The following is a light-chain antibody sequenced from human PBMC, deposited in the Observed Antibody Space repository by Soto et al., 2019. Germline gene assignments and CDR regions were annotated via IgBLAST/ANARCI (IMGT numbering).Light chain of an antibody. J-gene: IGKJ1*01. CDR3: QHYSGYSRT. CDR1: HSVSGW. CDR2: NAY. V-gene: IGKV1-5*01. Sequence: DIQMTQSPSTLSASVGDRVTITCRASHSVSGWLAWYQQKPGKAPNLLIYNAYILESGVPSRFSGSGSGTEFTLTISSLQPDDFATYHCQHYSGYSRTFGQGTKVE.